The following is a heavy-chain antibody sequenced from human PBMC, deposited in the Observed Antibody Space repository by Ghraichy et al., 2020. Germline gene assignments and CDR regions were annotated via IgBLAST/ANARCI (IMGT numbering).Heavy chain of an antibody. CDR3: ARALTTFYGDYVGGDY. J-gene: IGHJ4*02. CDR1: GFTFSSYA. CDR2: ISYDGSNK. Sequence: GESLNISCAASGFTFSSYAMHWVRQAPGKGLEWVAVISYDGSNKYYADSVKGRFTISRDNSKNTLYLQMNSLRAEDTAVYYCARALTTFYGDYVGGDYWGQGTLVTVSS. V-gene: IGHV3-30*04. D-gene: IGHD4-17*01.